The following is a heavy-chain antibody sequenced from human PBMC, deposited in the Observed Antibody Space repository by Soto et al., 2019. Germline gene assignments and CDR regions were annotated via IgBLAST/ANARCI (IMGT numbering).Heavy chain of an antibody. Sequence: PXGSLRLSCASSVFTFAGIAMTCAGNPPGKGLEWVSAISGSGGSTSYAESVKGRFTISRDNSKNTLYLKMTSLRAEDTAVYYCAKSTVYDSSASDALDIGGQGTMVTVXS. V-gene: IGHV3-23*01. J-gene: IGHJ3*02. CDR2: ISGSGGST. D-gene: IGHD3-22*01. CDR3: AKSTVYDSSASDALDI. CDR1: VFTFAGIA.